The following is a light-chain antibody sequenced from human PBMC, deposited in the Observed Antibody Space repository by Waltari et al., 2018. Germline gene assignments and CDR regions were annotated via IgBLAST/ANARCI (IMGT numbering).Light chain of an antibody. CDR2: AAS. CDR1: QDIDTS. V-gene: IGKV1D-16*01. CDR3: QQYNDYPLT. Sequence: DIQMTQSPSSLSASVGDRVTITCRASQDIDTSLVWYQQKPGGAPKSLIYAASYLQSGVPSRFSGSGSETDFSLTISSLQPEDFATYYCQQYNDYPLTFGAGTKVEIK. J-gene: IGKJ4*01.